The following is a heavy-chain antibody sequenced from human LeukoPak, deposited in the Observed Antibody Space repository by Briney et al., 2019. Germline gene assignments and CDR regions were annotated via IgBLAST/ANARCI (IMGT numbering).Heavy chain of an antibody. CDR1: GFTFTNYG. J-gene: IGHJ5*02. CDR2: LSGSGDGQ. D-gene: IGHD1-14*01. V-gene: IGHV3-23*01. Sequence: GGSLRLSCSASGFTFTNYGMSWIRQAPGKGLEWVSGLSGSGDGQFYADFVEGRFTISRDIFNNIWYLQMNSLRAEDTAVYYCAKGCQCPSGLSSWFDPRGQGTLVAVSS. CDR3: AKGCQCPSGLSSWFDP.